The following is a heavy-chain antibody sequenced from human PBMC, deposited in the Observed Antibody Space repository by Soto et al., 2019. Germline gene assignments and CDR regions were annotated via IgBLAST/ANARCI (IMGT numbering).Heavy chain of an antibody. V-gene: IGHV4-59*01. CDR1: GGSISSYF. J-gene: IGHJ4*02. CDR3: ARDLAAVPRAFDY. Sequence: PXETLSLTCTVSGGSISSYFYIWVRQPPGKGLEWIGSVYYTGTTDYNPSLKSRVTISVDTSKTQFSPNLRSVTAADTAVYYCARDLAAVPRAFDYWGRGTLVTVSS. CDR2: VYYTGTT. D-gene: IGHD6-13*01.